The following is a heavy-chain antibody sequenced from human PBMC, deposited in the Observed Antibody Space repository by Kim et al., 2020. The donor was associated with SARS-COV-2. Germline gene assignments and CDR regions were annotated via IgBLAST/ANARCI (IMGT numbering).Heavy chain of an antibody. J-gene: IGHJ4*02. CDR2: IIPIFGTA. V-gene: IGHV1-69*13. D-gene: IGHD2-15*01. CDR1: GGTFSSYA. CDR3: AREGRGGGQIFDY. Sequence: SVKVSCKASGGTFSSYAISWVRQAPGQGLEWMGGIIPIFGTANYAQKFQGRVTITADESTSTAYMELSSLRSEDTAVYYCAREGRGGGQIFDYWGQGTLVTVSS.